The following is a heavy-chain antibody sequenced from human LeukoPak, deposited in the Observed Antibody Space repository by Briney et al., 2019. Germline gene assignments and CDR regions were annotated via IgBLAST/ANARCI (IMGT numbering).Heavy chain of an antibody. Sequence: GASVKVSCKASGHSFADYYMHWVRQAPGQGLEWMGWIKPNSGGTRSAQKFQGRVAMTRDTSISTAYMELSRLRSDDTAVYYCARAGGYDPDYWGQGTLVTVSS. D-gene: IGHD5-12*01. CDR3: ARAGGYDPDY. CDR2: IKPNSGGT. J-gene: IGHJ4*02. V-gene: IGHV1-2*02. CDR1: GHSFADYY.